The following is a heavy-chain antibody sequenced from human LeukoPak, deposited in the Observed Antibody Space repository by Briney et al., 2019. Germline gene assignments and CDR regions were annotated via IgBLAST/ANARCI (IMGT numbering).Heavy chain of an antibody. V-gene: IGHV3-23*01. Sequence: GGSLRLSXVGSGFRFSNYAMNWVRQAPGKGLQWVSALSRSGSRTFYADSVKGRFTISRDNSKNTLYLQMDSLRAEDTAIYYCAKDDSSGYYHDHWGQGNPVTVSS. J-gene: IGHJ5*02. D-gene: IGHD3-22*01. CDR1: GFRFSNYA. CDR3: AKDDSSGYYHDH. CDR2: LSRSGSRT.